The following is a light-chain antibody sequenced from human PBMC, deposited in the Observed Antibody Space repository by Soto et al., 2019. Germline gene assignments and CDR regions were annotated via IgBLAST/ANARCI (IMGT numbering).Light chain of an antibody. J-gene: IGKJ1*01. Sequence: EIVLTQSPGTLSLSPGERATLSCRASQSVGGNYLAWFQQKPGQAPRLLVYGASNRAAGIPDRFSGGGSGTDFTLTISRLEPEDFVVYCCQHYGSSPWTFGQGTEVEVK. V-gene: IGKV3-20*01. CDR3: QHYGSSPWT. CDR2: GAS. CDR1: QSVGGNY.